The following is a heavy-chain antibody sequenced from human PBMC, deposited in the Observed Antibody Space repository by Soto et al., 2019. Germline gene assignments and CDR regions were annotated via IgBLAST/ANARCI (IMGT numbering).Heavy chain of an antibody. J-gene: IGHJ4*02. CDR3: ARDHHVDTALASTYNFDS. V-gene: IGHV3-21*01. CDR1: GFTFSSYS. Sequence: GGSLRLSCAASGFTFSSYSMNWVRQAPGKGLEWVSSISSTSRYIYYADSVKGRFTISRDNAKNSLYLQINSLRAEDTAVYYCARDHHVDTALASTYNFDSWGQGTLVTVSS. D-gene: IGHD5-18*01. CDR2: ISSTSRYI.